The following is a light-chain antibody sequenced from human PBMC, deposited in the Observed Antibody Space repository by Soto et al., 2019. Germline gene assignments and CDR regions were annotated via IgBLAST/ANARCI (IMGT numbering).Light chain of an antibody. CDR1: QSISSW. J-gene: IGKJ1*01. CDR2: DAS. Sequence: DIQMTQSPSPLSASVGGRVIITCRASQSISSWLAWYQQKPGKAPKLLIYDASSLHSGVPSRFSGSGSGTEFTLTISSLQPDDLATYYCQQYNSYSRTFGQGTKVDIK. V-gene: IGKV1-5*01. CDR3: QQYNSYSRT.